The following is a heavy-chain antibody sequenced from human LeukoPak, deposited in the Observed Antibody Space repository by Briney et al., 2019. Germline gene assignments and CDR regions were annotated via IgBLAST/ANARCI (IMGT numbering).Heavy chain of an antibody. J-gene: IGHJ3*02. CDR1: GFTFSRHC. V-gene: IGHV3-7*04. Sequence: GGSLRLSRGASGFTFSRHCMSWVRQAPGKGLEWVAKIKENGNEKFYADSVKGRFTISRDNAKNSLFLQMDSLTVDDTAVYYCARDEEQLNIWGQGTMVTVSS. CDR3: ARDEEQLNI. CDR2: IKENGNEK. D-gene: IGHD6-19*01.